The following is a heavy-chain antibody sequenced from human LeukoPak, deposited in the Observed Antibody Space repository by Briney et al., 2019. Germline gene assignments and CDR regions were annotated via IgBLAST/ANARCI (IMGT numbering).Heavy chain of an antibody. V-gene: IGHV5-51*01. D-gene: IGHD5-24*01. CDR3: ARVRRDGPLDY. CDR2: IYPGDSDT. J-gene: IGHJ4*02. CDR1: GYGFTSYW. Sequence: GGGLQSSCQGPGYGFTSYWIGWGRRRPGKGRGGMGIIYPGDSDTRYSPSFHGQVTISADKSISTAYPQWSSLNASDTAMYYCARVRRDGPLDYWGQGTLVTVSS.